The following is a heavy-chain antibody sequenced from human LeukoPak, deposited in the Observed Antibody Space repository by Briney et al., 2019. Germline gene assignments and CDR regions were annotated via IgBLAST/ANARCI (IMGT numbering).Heavy chain of an antibody. D-gene: IGHD3-22*01. J-gene: IGHJ4*02. CDR2: ISWNSGSI. Sequence: GGSLRLSCAASGFTFDDYAMHWVRQAPGKGLEWVSGISWNSGSIGYADSVKGRFTISRDNAKTSLYLQMNSLRAEDTALYYCAKASNYYDSSGLFDYWGQGTLVTVSS. CDR3: AKASNYYDSSGLFDY. V-gene: IGHV3-9*01. CDR1: GFTFDDYA.